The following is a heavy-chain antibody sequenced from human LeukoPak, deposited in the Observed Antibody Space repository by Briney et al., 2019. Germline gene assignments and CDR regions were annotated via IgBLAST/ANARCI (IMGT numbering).Heavy chain of an antibody. D-gene: IGHD3-22*01. CDR2: ISVYNGNT. Sequence: ASVKVSCKASGYIFTSYGISWVRQAPGQGLEWMGWISVYNGNTNYPQRLQGRVTMTTDTSTTTVYMELRSLRSDDTAVCYCARDINGYYYDSHGYYPTDLWGQGTLVTVSS. CDR1: GYIFTSYG. V-gene: IGHV1-18*01. J-gene: IGHJ5*02. CDR3: ARDINGYYYDSHGYYPTDL.